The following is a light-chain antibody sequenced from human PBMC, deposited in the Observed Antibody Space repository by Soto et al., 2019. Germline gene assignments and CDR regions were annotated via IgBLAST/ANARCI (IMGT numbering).Light chain of an antibody. CDR2: GAS. CDR3: LQSSISPLT. J-gene: IGKJ3*01. V-gene: IGKV1-39*01. CDR1: QSIDDY. Sequence: DIQMTQSPSSLSASVGDRVTITCRASQSIDDYLSWYQQKPGKAPKLLIYGASSLQSGVPSRFSGSVSGTYFPLTISSLQPEDFANYNCLQSSISPLTLGPATKGDVK.